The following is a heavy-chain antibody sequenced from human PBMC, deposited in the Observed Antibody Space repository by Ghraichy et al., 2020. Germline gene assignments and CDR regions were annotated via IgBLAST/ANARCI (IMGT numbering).Heavy chain of an antibody. D-gene: IGHD4-23*01. CDR2: MLYTGNT. J-gene: IGHJ4*02. Sequence: EPLSLTCTVSDGSFSNYYWSWIRQPPGKGLEWIAYMLYTGNTNSNPSLKSRVTISVDTSKNQFSLKLSSVTAADTAVYYCAGHRGGGGKDYFDYWGQGTVVTVSS. CDR1: DGSFSNYY. V-gene: IGHV4-59*08. CDR3: AGHRGGGGKDYFDY.